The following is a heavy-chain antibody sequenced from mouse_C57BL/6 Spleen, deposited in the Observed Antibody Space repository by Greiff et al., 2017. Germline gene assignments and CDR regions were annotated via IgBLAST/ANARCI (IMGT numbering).Heavy chain of an antibody. J-gene: IGHJ2*01. Sequence: EVQGVESGGDLVKPGGSLKLSCAASGFTFSSYGMSWVRQTPDKRLEWVATISSGGSYTYYPDSVKGRFTISRDNAKNTLYLQMSSLKSEDTAMYYCARRGVTTPYFDYWGQGTTLTVSS. CDR2: ISSGGSYT. D-gene: IGHD2-2*01. V-gene: IGHV5-6*01. CDR3: ARRGVTTPYFDY. CDR1: GFTFSSYG.